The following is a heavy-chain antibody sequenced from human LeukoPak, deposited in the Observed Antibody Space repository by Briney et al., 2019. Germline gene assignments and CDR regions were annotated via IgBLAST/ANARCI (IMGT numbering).Heavy chain of an antibody. D-gene: IGHD3-3*02. V-gene: IGHV1-18*01. CDR1: GYTFTSYG. CDR2: MSAYNGNT. J-gene: IGHJ4*02. CDR3: ARRAYGRSSSIFDK. Sequence: ASVKVSCKASGYTFTSYGISWVRQAPGQGLEWMGWMSAYNGNTNYAQKFQDRVTVTTDTSTSTAYMELRSLRSDDTAVFYCARRAYGRSSSIFDKWGQGTLVTVSS.